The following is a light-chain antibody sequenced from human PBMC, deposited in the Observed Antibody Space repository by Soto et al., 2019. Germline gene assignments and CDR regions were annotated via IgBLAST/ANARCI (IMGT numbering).Light chain of an antibody. J-gene: IGKJ1*01. CDR3: QHYNSYSEA. CDR2: KAS. Sequence: DIPLTQSPSTLSVSLGDIVTITCLASQTISSWLAWYQQKPGKAPKLLIYKASTLKSGVPSRFSGSGSGTEFTLTISSLQPDDFATYYRQHYNSYSEAFGQGTKVDIK. V-gene: IGKV1-5*03. CDR1: QTISSW.